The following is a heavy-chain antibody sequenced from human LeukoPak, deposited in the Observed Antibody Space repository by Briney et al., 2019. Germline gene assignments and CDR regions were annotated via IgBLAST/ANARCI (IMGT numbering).Heavy chain of an antibody. V-gene: IGHV3-11*01. CDR2: IRSSGSTI. CDR3: ARGIGSSWYGTDY. D-gene: IGHD6-13*01. J-gene: IGHJ4*02. CDR1: GFTFSDYY. Sequence: GRSLRLSCAASGFTFSDYYMSWISQPPGKGLEWVSYIRSSGSTIFYTDSVKERFTISRDNAKNSLYLQMNSVGAEDTAVYYCARGIGSSWYGTDYWGQGTLVTVSS.